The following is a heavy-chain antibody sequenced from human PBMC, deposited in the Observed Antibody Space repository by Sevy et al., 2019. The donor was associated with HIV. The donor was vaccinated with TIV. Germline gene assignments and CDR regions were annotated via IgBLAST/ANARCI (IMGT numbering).Heavy chain of an antibody. CDR2: MRFDGTIK. D-gene: IGHD2-2*01. CDR3: AKVFHIVVVPAAIEYYYGMDV. V-gene: IGHV3-30*02. CDR1: GFTFSTYG. J-gene: IGHJ6*02. Sequence: GGSLRLSCAASGFTFSTYGMHWVRQAPGRGLEWVAFMRFDGTIKYHTDSVKGRFTISRDNSKNTLYLQMNSLKTEDTAVYFCAKVFHIVVVPAAIEYYYGMDVWGQGTTVTVSS.